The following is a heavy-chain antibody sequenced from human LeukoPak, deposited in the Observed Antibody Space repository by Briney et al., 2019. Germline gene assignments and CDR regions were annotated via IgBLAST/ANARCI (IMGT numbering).Heavy chain of an antibody. CDR2: IIPIFGTA. Sequence: ASVKVSCKASGGTFSSYAISWVRQAPGQGLKWMGGIIPIFGTANYAQKFQGRVTITTDESTSTAYMELSSLRSEDTAVYYCARLAYCGGDCYEGGWFDPWGQGTLVTVSS. CDR1: GGTFSSYA. J-gene: IGHJ5*02. D-gene: IGHD2-21*01. V-gene: IGHV1-69*05. CDR3: ARLAYCGGDCYEGGWFDP.